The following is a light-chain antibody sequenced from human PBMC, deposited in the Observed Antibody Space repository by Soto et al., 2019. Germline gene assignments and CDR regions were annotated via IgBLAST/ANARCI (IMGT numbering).Light chain of an antibody. J-gene: IGLJ2*01. Sequence: SYELTQPPSVSVSPGQTASTTCSGDKLGDTYACWYQQKPGQSPVLVIYQDTKRPSGIPERFSGSNSGNTATLTISGTQTMDEADYYCQAWDSSTVVFGGGTKLTVL. V-gene: IGLV3-1*01. CDR2: QDT. CDR1: KLGDTY. CDR3: QAWDSSTVV.